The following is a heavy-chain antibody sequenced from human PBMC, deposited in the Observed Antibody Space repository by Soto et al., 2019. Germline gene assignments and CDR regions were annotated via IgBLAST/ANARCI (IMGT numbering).Heavy chain of an antibody. CDR1: GYIFTNND. J-gene: IGHJ5*02. Sequence: ASVKVSCKASGYIFTNNDVSWVRQATGQGLEWMGWVNPGSGDTGYAQKFQGRVTMTRDISTATAYMELSSLRSDDTAIYYCARMATFGSLNWFDPWGQGXLVTVYS. V-gene: IGHV1-8*01. CDR3: ARMATFGSLNWFDP. CDR2: VNPGSGDT. D-gene: IGHD3-16*01.